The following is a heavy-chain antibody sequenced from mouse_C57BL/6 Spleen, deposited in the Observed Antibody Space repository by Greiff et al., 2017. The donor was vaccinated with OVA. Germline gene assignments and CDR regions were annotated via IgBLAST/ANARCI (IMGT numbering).Heavy chain of an antibody. D-gene: IGHD1-1*01. CDR2: INPSTGGT. Sequence: EVQLVESGPELVKPGASVKISCKASGYSFTGYYMNWVKQSPEKSLEWIGEINPSTGGTTYNQKFKAKATLTVDKSSSTAYMQLKSLTSEDSAVYYCAREGGSSYPWFAYWGQGTLVTVSA. CDR3: AREGGSSYPWFAY. V-gene: IGHV1-42*01. CDR1: GYSFTGYY. J-gene: IGHJ3*01.